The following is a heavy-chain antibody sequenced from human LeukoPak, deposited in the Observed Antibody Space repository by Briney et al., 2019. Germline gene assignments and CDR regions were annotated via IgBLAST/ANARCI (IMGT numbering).Heavy chain of an antibody. CDR3: AKDGQAHIVVVPAAAFDY. Sequence: GGSLRLSCAASGFILSTHGMHWVRQAPGKGLEWVAGMWYDGSREDYADSVKGRFTISRDMSKNTLNLQMNSLRAEDTAVYYCAKDGQAHIVVVPAAAFDYWGQGTLVTVSS. D-gene: IGHD2-2*01. J-gene: IGHJ4*02. CDR2: MWYDGSRE. V-gene: IGHV3-33*03. CDR1: GFILSTHG.